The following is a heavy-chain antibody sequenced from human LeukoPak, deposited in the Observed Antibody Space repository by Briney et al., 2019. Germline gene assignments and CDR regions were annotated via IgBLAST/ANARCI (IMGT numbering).Heavy chain of an antibody. V-gene: IGHV4-39*01. D-gene: IGHD3-3*01. CDR3: ARRISDYYYYYIDV. CDR1: GGSISSSHYY. Sequence: RSSETLSLTCTVSGGSISSSHYYWGWIRQPPGKGLEWIGTIYYSGATYYNPSLESRVTISEDTSKNQFSLTLRSVTAADTAVYYCARRISDYYYYYIDVWGKGTTVTVSS. J-gene: IGHJ6*03. CDR2: IYYSGAT.